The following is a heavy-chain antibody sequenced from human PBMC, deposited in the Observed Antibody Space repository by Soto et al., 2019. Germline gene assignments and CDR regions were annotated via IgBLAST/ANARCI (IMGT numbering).Heavy chain of an antibody. CDR2: IYYSGST. J-gene: IGHJ3*02. D-gene: IGHD3-3*01. CDR1: GASISIYY. Sequence: SETLYLTCAVSGASISIYYWSWSRQPPGQGLEWIGYIYYSGSTNSNPSLKSRVTISVDTSKNQFSLKLSSGTAADTAVYYCARDHGYYDFWSGYYTPDAFEIWGQGTMVTVSS. CDR3: ARDHGYYDFWSGYYTPDAFEI. V-gene: IGHV4-59*01.